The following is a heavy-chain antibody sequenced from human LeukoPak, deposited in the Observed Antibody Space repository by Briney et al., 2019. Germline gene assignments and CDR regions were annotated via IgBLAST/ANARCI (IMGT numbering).Heavy chain of an antibody. CDR3: ARERSSYGGHNWFGP. CDR1: GGYIITSGHY. Sequence: PSETLSLTCTVSGGYIITSGHYWGWIRQPPGKGLEWIGSVYYTGVTSTNPFFRSRMSISVDTSKNQFSLNLTSVTAADAAVYYCARERSSYGGHNWFGPWGQGTLVTVSS. V-gene: IGHV4-39*07. CDR2: VYYTGVT. J-gene: IGHJ5*02. D-gene: IGHD4-23*01.